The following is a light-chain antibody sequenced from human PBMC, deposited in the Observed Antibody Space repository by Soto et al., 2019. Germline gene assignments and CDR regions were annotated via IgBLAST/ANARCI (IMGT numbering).Light chain of an antibody. V-gene: IGKV3-20*01. CDR3: QQYGSSPRT. J-gene: IGKJ1*01. CDR2: DAS. Sequence: EIVLTQSPATLSLSPGERATLSCRARQSVSSYLAWYQQKPGQAPRLLIYDASKRATGIPARFSGSGSGTDFTLTINRLEPEDFAVYYCQQYGSSPRTFGQGTKVDIK. CDR1: QSVSSY.